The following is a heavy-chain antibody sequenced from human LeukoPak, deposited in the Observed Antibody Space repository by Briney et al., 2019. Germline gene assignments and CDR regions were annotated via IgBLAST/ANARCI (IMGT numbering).Heavy chain of an antibody. Sequence: AGGSLRLSCAASGFTFTSYRMNWVRQAPGKGLEWVANIKQDGSEKYYVDSVKGRFTISRDNAKNSLYLQMNSLRAEDTAVYYCARDCSYYDSSGYFSYYYYYGMAVWGQGTTVTVSS. D-gene: IGHD3-22*01. CDR3: ARDCSYYDSSGYFSYYYYYGMAV. CDR2: IKQDGSEK. CDR1: GFTFTSYR. V-gene: IGHV3-7*01. J-gene: IGHJ6*02.